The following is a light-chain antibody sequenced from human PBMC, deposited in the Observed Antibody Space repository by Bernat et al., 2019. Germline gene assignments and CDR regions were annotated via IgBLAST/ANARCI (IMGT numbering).Light chain of an antibody. V-gene: IGLV2-23*02. J-gene: IGLJ2*01. CDR2: EVT. CDR1: SSDVGSYNL. Sequence: QSALTQPASVSGSPGQSITISCTGTSSDVGSYNLVSWYQQHPGKAPKLIIYEVTKRPSGVYNRFSGSKSGNTASLTISGLQPEDEADYFCCSYAGRSTFAVFGGGTELTVL. CDR3: CSYAGRSTFAV.